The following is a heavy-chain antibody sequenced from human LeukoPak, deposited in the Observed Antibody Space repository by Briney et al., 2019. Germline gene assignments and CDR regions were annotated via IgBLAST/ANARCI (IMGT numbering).Heavy chain of an antibody. V-gene: IGHV4-39*01. CDR1: GGSISSSSFY. CDR2: IYYSGNT. Sequence: SETLSLTCTVSGGSISSSSFYWGWIRQPPGKGLEWVGSIYYSGNTYNNPSLKRRVTISVDTSKNQFSLKLSSVTAADTAVYYCARLNQGNRFDYWGQGTLVTVSS. D-gene: IGHD1-14*01. CDR3: ARLNQGNRFDY. J-gene: IGHJ4*02.